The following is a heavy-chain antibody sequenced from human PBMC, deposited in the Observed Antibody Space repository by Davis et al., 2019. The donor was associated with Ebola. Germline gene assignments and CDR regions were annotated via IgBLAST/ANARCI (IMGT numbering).Heavy chain of an antibody. CDR1: GYTFTSYD. CDR3: ARRYYDFWSGYSDY. Sequence: ASVKVSCKASGYTFTSYDINWVRQATGQGLEWMGWMNPNSGNTGYAQKFQGRVTMTRNTSISTAYMELSSLRSDDTAVYYCARRYYDFWSGYSDYWGQGTLVTVSS. V-gene: IGHV1-8*01. D-gene: IGHD3-3*01. J-gene: IGHJ4*02. CDR2: MNPNSGNT.